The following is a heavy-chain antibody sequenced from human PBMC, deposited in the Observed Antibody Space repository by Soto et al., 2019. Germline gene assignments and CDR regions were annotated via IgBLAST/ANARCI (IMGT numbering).Heavy chain of an antibody. CDR1: GGSISSGDYY. Sequence: SETLSLTCTVSGGSISSGDYYWSWIRQPPGKGLEWIGYIYYSGSTYYNPSLKSRVTISVDTSKNQFSLQLSSVTAADTAVYYCASHLWFGEPNIDYWGQGTLVTVSS. CDR2: IYYSGST. J-gene: IGHJ4*02. CDR3: ASHLWFGEPNIDY. V-gene: IGHV4-30-4*01. D-gene: IGHD3-10*01.